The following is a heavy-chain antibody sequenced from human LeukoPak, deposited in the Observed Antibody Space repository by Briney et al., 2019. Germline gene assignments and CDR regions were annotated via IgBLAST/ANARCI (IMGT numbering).Heavy chain of an antibody. Sequence: SVKVSCKASGGTFSSYAISWVRQAPGQGLEWMGRIIPILGIANYAQKFQGRVTITADESTGTAYMELSSLRSEDTAVYYCARVITIFGVVIISGSAFDIWGQGTMVTVSS. CDR3: ARVITIFGVVIISGSAFDI. CDR2: IIPILGIA. CDR1: GGTFSSYA. D-gene: IGHD3-3*01. V-gene: IGHV1-69*04. J-gene: IGHJ3*02.